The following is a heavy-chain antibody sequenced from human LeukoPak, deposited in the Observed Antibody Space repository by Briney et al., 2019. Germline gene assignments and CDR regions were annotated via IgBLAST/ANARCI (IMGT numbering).Heavy chain of an antibody. CDR1: GFTFSDYY. Sequence: GGSLRLSCAASGFTFSDYYMSWIRQAPGKGLEWVSYISSSGSTIYYADSVKGRFTISRDNAKNSLYLQMNSLRAEDTALYYCARAGDYYYYYMDVWGKGTTVTVSS. CDR3: ARAGDYYYYYMDV. CDR2: ISSSGSTI. V-gene: IGHV3-11*01. D-gene: IGHD3-10*01. J-gene: IGHJ6*03.